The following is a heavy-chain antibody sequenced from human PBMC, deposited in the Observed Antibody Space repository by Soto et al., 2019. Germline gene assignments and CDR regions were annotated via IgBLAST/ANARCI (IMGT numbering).Heavy chain of an antibody. J-gene: IGHJ6*02. CDR2: IYYSGST. CDR3: ARGGGSYYWGYYYYGMDV. V-gene: IGHV4-59*01. D-gene: IGHD1-26*01. CDR1: GGSISSYY. Sequence: SETLSLTCTASGGSISSYYWSWIRQPPGKGLEWIGYIYYSGSTNYNPSLKSRVTISVDTSKNQFSLKLSSVTAADTAVYYCARGGGSYYWGYYYYGMDVWGQGTTVTVSS.